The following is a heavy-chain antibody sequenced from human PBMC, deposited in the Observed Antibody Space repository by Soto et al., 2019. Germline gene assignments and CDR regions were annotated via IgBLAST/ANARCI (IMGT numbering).Heavy chain of an antibody. Sequence: PSETLSLTCTVSGGSFKSGSYSWSWIRQPPGKGLEWIGYVYHTGRTSYNPSLKSRVSISMDTSKNTLYLQMNSLRAEDTAVYYCAKDVARLRTFGGFDYWGQGTLVTVSS. V-gene: IGHV4-61*01. J-gene: IGHJ4*02. CDR3: AKDVARLRTFGGFDY. CDR1: GGSFKSGSYS. CDR2: VYHTGRT. D-gene: IGHD6-25*01.